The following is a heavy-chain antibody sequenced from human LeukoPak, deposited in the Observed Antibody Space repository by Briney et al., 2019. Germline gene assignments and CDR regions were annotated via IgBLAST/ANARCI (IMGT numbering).Heavy chain of an antibody. J-gene: IGHJ3*02. CDR3: ATIPAAPMHNPNAVDI. D-gene: IGHD2-2*01. CDR1: GYTFTGYF. V-gene: IGHV1-2*02. Sequence: ASVKVSCKASGYTFTGYFMHWVRQAPTQGLEWMGWVNPNNSGTFYSQKFQGRITMTRDTSISTAYMELSRLTSDDTAMYFCATIPAAPMHNPNAVDIWGQGTMVTVSS. CDR2: VNPNNSGT.